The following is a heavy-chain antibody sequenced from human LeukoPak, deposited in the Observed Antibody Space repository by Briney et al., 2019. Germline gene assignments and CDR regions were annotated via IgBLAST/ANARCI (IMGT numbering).Heavy chain of an antibody. J-gene: IGHJ4*02. Sequence: SSVKVSCKASGGTFSSYGISWVRQAPGQGLEWMGWISAYNGNTNYAQKLQGRVTMTTDTSTSTAYMELRSLRSDDTAVYYCARDLFGRVVRGVISDYWGQGTLVTVSS. CDR1: GGTFSSYG. D-gene: IGHD3-10*01. V-gene: IGHV1-18*01. CDR2: ISAYNGNT. CDR3: ARDLFGRVVRGVISDY.